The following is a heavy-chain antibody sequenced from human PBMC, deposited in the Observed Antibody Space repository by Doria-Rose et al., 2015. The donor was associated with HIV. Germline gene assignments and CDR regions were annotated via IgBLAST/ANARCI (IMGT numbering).Heavy chain of an antibody. CDR1: GVSLSSPGMG. Sequence: ESGPVLVKPTETLTLTCTVSGVSLSSPGMGVSWIRQPPGEALEWLANTYSDDERSYKTSLNSRLTISRGTSKSQVVLTMTDMDPVDTATYYCARIKSSRWYHKYYFDFWGQGTLVIVSA. J-gene: IGHJ4*02. D-gene: IGHD6-13*01. CDR2: TYSDDER. V-gene: IGHV2-26*01. CDR3: ARIKSSRWYHKYYFDF.